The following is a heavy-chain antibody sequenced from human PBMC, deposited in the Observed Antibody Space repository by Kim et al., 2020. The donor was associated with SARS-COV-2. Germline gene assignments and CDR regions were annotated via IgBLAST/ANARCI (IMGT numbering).Heavy chain of an antibody. CDR3: AKGAFGGVIRYYFDY. V-gene: IGHV3-9*01. J-gene: IGHJ4*02. D-gene: IGHD3-16*02. Sequence: ADSVKGRFTIARDNAKNSLYLQMNSLRAEDTALYSCAKGAFGGVIRYYFDYWGQGTLVTVSS.